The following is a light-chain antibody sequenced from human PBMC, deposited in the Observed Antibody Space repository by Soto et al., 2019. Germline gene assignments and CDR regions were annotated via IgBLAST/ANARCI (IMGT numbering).Light chain of an antibody. J-gene: IGLJ1*01. CDR1: SSDVGGYKY. CDR3: SSFSSSSTLYV. V-gene: IGLV2-14*01. CDR2: EVT. Sequence: QSALTQPASVSGSPGQSITISCTGTSSDVGGYKYVSWYQQHPGKAPKLMIYEVTNWPSGVSNRFSGSKSGNTASLTVSGLQAEDEADYYCSSFSSSSTLYVFGTGTKLTVL.